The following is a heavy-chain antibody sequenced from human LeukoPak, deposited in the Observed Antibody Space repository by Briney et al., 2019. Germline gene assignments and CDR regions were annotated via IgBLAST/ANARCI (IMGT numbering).Heavy chain of an antibody. Sequence: GESLKISCKGSGYSFTRYWMCGVRQMPGKGLEWMGIIYPGDSDARYSPSFQGKVTISADESISTAYVQWGSLKASDTAIYYCALPLLGGTDYLGQGTLVTVSS. CDR3: ALPLLGGTDY. J-gene: IGHJ4*02. D-gene: IGHD3-10*01. CDR1: GYSFTRYW. V-gene: IGHV5-51*01. CDR2: IYPGDSDA.